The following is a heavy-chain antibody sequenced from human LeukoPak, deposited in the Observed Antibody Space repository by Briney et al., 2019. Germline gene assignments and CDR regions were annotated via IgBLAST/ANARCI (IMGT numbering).Heavy chain of an antibody. Sequence: GGSLRLSCAASGFTFSSSGMHWVRQAPGKGLEWVAVISYDGSNKYYADSVKGRFTISRDNSKNTLYLQMNSLRTEDTAVYYCARGGTGRYYFDYWGQGTLVTVSS. CDR3: ARGGTGRYYFDY. CDR1: GFTFSSSG. D-gene: IGHD2-8*02. J-gene: IGHJ4*02. V-gene: IGHV3-30*03. CDR2: ISYDGSNK.